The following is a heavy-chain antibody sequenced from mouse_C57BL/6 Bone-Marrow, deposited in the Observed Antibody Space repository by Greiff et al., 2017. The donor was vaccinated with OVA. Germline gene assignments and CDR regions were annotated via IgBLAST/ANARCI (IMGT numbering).Heavy chain of an antibody. D-gene: IGHD1-1*01. J-gene: IGHJ4*01. CDR2: IWGVGST. CDR3: ASPYYYGSKGGYAMDY. Sequence: QVQLKQSGPGLVAPSQSLSITCTVSGFSLTSYGVDWVRQSPGKGLEWLGVIWGVGSTNYNSALKSRLSISKDNSKSQVFLKMNSLQTDDTAMYYCASPYYYGSKGGYAMDYWGQGTSVTVSS. V-gene: IGHV2-6*01. CDR1: GFSLTSYG.